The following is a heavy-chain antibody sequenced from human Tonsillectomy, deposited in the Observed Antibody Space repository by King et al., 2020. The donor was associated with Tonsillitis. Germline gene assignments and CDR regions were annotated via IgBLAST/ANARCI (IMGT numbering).Heavy chain of an antibody. CDR1: GGSVSSDIYY. V-gene: IGHV4-61*01. CDR2: IYNSGST. Sequence: QLQESGPGLVKPSETLSLPCTVSGGSVSSDIYYWSWIRQPPGKGLEWIGYIYNSGSTDYNPSLKSRVTISVDTSKNQFSLKLSSVTAADTAVYYCARDLYSSGWYYFDYWGQGTLVTVSS. J-gene: IGHJ4*02. D-gene: IGHD6-19*01. CDR3: ARDLYSSGWYYFDY.